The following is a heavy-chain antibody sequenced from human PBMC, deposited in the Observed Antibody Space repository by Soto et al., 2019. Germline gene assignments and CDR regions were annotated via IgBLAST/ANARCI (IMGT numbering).Heavy chain of an antibody. V-gene: IGHV3-7*01. CDR2: IKPDGSER. D-gene: IGHD1-20*01. Sequence: EVQLVESGGGLVQPGGSLRLSCAASGFTFSTYFMTWVRQAPGKGLEWVATIKPDGSERWYVDSVKGRFTISRDNAKNSLYLEMNSLRAKDTAVYFCASDLNWPNFWGQGSLVAVSS. CDR3: ASDLNWPNF. CDR1: GFTFSTYF. J-gene: IGHJ4*02.